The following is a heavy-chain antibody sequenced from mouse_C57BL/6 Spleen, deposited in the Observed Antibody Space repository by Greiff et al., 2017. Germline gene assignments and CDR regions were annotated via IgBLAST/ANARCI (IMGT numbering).Heavy chain of an antibody. CDR1: GYSITSGYY. D-gene: IGHD1-1*01. CDR2: ISYDGSN. V-gene: IGHV3-6*01. CDR3: ARDGHYEAMDY. Sequence: EVKLQESGPGLVKPSQSLSLTCSVTGYSITSGYYWNWIRQFPGNKLEWMGYISYDGSNNYNPSLKNRISITRDTSKNQFFLKLNSVTTEDTATYYCARDGHYEAMDYWGQGTSVTVSS. J-gene: IGHJ4*01.